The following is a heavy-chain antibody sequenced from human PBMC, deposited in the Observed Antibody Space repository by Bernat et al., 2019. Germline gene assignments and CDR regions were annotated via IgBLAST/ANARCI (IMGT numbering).Heavy chain of an antibody. D-gene: IGHD2-15*01. CDR2: IFGSGAGA. Sequence: EVQLLESGGGLVQPGGSLRLSCAASAFTLGTYSMTWVRQVPGKGLEWVSGIFGSGAGASYADSVKGRFTISRDNSKNTLYLQMNSLRAEDTATYYCAKDRIRDGAWDLDHWGQGILVTVSS. CDR1: AFTLGTYS. CDR3: AKDRIRDGAWDLDH. V-gene: IGHV3-23*01. J-gene: IGHJ4*02.